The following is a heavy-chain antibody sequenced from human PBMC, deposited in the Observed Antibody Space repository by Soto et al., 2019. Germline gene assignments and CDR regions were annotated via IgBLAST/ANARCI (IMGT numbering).Heavy chain of an antibody. CDR2: ISASGGST. Sequence: PGGSLRLSCAASGFAFSSYAMTWVRQAPGKGLEWVSGISASGGSTYYAASVKGRFTISRDNSKNTLDLQMNSLRAEDTAVYFCAKESSGLWSGYADYWGQGTLVTVSS. D-gene: IGHD3-3*01. V-gene: IGHV3-23*01. CDR1: GFAFSSYA. CDR3: AKESSGLWSGYADY. J-gene: IGHJ4*02.